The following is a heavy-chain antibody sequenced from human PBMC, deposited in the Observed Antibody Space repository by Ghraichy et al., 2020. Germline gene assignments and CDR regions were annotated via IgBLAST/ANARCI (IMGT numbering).Heavy chain of an antibody. D-gene: IGHD5-12*01. Sequence: GGSLRLSCAASGFTFSSYSMNLVRQAPGKGLEWVSSISSSSSYIYYADSVKGRFTISRDNAKNSLYLQMNSLRAEDTAVYYCVRPPYGGYADLVDYWGQGTLVTVSS. V-gene: IGHV3-21*01. CDR2: ISSSSSYI. CDR3: VRPPYGGYADLVDY. CDR1: GFTFSSYS. J-gene: IGHJ4*02.